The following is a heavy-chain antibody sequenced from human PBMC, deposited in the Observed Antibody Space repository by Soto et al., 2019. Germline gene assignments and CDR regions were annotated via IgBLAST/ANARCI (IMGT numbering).Heavy chain of an antibody. D-gene: IGHD2-2*01. J-gene: IGHJ4*02. CDR3: ARQWRYCSSTSCYVFDY. CDR2: ISSSGSTI. CDR1: GFTFRDYY. Sequence: GGSLRLSCAASGFTFRDYYMSWIRQAPGKGLEWVSYISSSGSTINYADSVKGRFTISRDNAKNSLYLQMNSLRAEDTAVYYCARQWRYCSSTSCYVFDYWGQGTLVTVSS. V-gene: IGHV3-11*01.